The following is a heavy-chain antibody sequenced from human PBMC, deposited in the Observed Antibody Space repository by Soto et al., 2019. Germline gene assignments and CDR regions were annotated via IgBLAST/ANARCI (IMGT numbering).Heavy chain of an antibody. J-gene: IGHJ4*02. CDR2: IYYSGST. D-gene: IGHD6-13*01. Sequence: LSLTCTVSGGSISSGDYSWSWIRQPPGKGLEWIGYIYYSGSTYYNPSLKSRVTISVDTSKNQFSLKLSSVTAADTAVYYCASAGYSSSWYVPFVYWGQGTLVTVS. V-gene: IGHV4-30-4*01. CDR1: GGSISSGDYS. CDR3: ASAGYSSSWYVPFVY.